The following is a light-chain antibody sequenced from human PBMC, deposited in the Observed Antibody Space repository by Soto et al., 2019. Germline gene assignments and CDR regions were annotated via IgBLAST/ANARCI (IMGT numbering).Light chain of an antibody. CDR1: SGPSGYA. Sequence: QPVLTQSPSASASLGASVKLTCTLSSGPSGYAVAWHQQQPGKGPRYLMKLHSDGSHFKGGGIPDRFSGSSSGADRYLTISSLQSEDEADYYCQTWGSGIVVFGGGTKLIVL. J-gene: IGLJ3*02. V-gene: IGLV4-69*01. CDR3: QTWGSGIVV. CDR2: LHSDGSH.